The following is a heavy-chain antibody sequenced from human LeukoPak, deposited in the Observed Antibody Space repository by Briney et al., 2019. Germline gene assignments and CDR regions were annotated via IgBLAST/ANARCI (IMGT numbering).Heavy chain of an antibody. CDR3: ARTYSSDWDSTYFDC. J-gene: IGHJ4*02. CDR2: IRNKANGHTT. CDR1: GFIFSDHY. V-gene: IGHV3-72*01. Sequence: GGSLRLSCAASGFIFSDHYMDWVRQAPGKGLEWVGRIRNKANGHTTEYAASVKGRFTFSRDDSTNSLYLQMNSLKTEDTAVYFCARTYSSDWDSTYFDCWAREPWSPSPQ. D-gene: IGHD6-25*01.